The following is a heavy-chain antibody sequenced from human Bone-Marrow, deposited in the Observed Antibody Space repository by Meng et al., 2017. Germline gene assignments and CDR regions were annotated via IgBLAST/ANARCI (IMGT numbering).Heavy chain of an antibody. Sequence: EVQLVESGGGVVRPGGSLRLSCAASGFTFDGDGMSWVRQVPGKGLEWGSGINGNGGSTAYADSVKGRFTISRDNVKNSLYLQMDSLRAEDTAFYHCARGRTNYDSTPFGPWGQGTLVTSPQ. J-gene: IGHJ5*02. V-gene: IGHV3-20*01. D-gene: IGHD3-3*01. CDR2: INGNGGST. CDR1: GFTFDGDG. CDR3: ARGRTNYDSTPFGP.